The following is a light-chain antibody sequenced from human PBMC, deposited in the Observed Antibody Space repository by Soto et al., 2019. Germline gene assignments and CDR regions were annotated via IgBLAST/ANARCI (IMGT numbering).Light chain of an antibody. CDR1: RSDVGRYNY. CDR3: SSYSTTSSPHGL. V-gene: IGLV2-14*01. J-gene: IGLJ2*01. Sequence: QSALTQPASVSGSPGQSITISCTGTRSDVGRYNYVSWYQQHPGKAPKLLIYEVTYRPSGVSTRFSASKSGSTASLTISGIQAEDEADYYCSSYSTTSSPHGLFGGGTKVTVL. CDR2: EVT.